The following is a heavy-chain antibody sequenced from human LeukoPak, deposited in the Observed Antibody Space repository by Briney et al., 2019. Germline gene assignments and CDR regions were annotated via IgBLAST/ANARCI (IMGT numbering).Heavy chain of an antibody. Sequence: GGSLRLSCAASGFTFSSYSMNWVRQAPGKGLEWVSSISSSSSYIYYADSVKGRFTISRDNAKSSLYLQMNSLRAEDTAVYYCARDPYCSSTSCYFDYWGQGTLVTVSS. V-gene: IGHV3-21*01. J-gene: IGHJ4*02. CDR3: ARDPYCSSTSCYFDY. CDR1: GFTFSSYS. D-gene: IGHD2-2*01. CDR2: ISSSSSYI.